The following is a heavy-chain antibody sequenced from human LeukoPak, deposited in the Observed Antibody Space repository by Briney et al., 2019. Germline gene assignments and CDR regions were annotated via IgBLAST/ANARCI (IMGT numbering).Heavy chain of an antibody. CDR3: ARGHGDYVH. J-gene: IGHJ4*02. V-gene: IGHV4-34*01. CDR1: GGSFSGYY. D-gene: IGHD4-17*01. CDR2: INHSGST. Sequence: SETLSLTCAVYGGSFSGYYWSWIRQPPGKELEWIGEINHSGSTNYNPSLKSRVTISVDTSKNQFSLKLSSVTAADTAVYYCARGHGDYVHWGQGTLVTVSS.